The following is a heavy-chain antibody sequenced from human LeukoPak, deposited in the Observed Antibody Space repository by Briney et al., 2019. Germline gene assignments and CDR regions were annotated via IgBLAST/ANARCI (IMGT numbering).Heavy chain of an antibody. CDR2: INPNNGAT. D-gene: IGHD3-22*01. Sequence: GASVKVSCKASGYTFTGYYMHWVRQAPGQGLEWMGRINPNNGATNYAQKLQGRVTITGDTSISTAYMELSSLRSDDTAVYYCARIKDDSSGYYFDYWGQGTLVTVSS. V-gene: IGHV1-2*06. CDR3: ARIKDDSSGYYFDY. J-gene: IGHJ4*02. CDR1: GYTFTGYY.